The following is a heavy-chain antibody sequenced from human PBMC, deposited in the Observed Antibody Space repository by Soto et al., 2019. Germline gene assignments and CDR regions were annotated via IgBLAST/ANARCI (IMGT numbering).Heavy chain of an antibody. V-gene: IGHV4-59*08. Sequence: SETLSLTCTVSGGSISSYYWSWIRQPPGKGLEWIGYIYYSGSTNYNPPLKSRVTISVDTSKNQFSLKLSSVTAADTAVYYCARQGDYDFWSGYWNNWSDPSVQGPLGTVSS. CDR1: GGSISSYY. D-gene: IGHD3-3*01. J-gene: IGHJ5*02. CDR3: ARQGDYDFWSGYWNNWSDP. CDR2: IYYSGST.